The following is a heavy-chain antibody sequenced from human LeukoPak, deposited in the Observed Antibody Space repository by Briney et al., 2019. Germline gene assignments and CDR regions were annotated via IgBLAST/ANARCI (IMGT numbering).Heavy chain of an antibody. J-gene: IGHJ4*02. CDR1: GGSISSYY. CDR2: IYHSGST. Sequence: SETLSLTCTVSGGSISSYYWSWIRQPPGKGLEWIGYIYHSGSTYYNPSLKSRVTISVDRSKNQFSLKLSSVTAADTAVYYCARIQKSITIFGGPSSIDYWGQGTLVTVSS. CDR3: ARIQKSITIFGGPSSIDY. D-gene: IGHD3-3*01. V-gene: IGHV4-59*12.